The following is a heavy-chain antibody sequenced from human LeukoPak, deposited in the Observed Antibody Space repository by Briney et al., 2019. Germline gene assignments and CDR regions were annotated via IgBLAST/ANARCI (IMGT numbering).Heavy chain of an antibody. D-gene: IGHD3-16*02. CDR3: ASSYRPNLAQFDY. Sequence: GGSLRLSCAASGFTFSSYSMIWVRQAPGKGLEWVSSISSSSSYIYDADSVKGRFTVSRGNAKNSLYLQMNSLRAEDTAVYYCASSYRPNLAQFDYWGQGILVTVSS. CDR1: GFTFSSYS. V-gene: IGHV3-21*01. CDR2: ISSSSSYI. J-gene: IGHJ4*02.